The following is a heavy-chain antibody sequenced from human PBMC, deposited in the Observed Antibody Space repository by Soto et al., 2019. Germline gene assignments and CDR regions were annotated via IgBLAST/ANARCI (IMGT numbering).Heavy chain of an antibody. CDR1: GFTFSAYG. CDR3: ASGDLRGPGDFHGMAV. V-gene: IGHV3-30*03. CDR2: ISHDGTNK. Sequence: GGSLRLSCTPSGFTFSAYGMHWVRQAPGKGLEWVAAISHDGTNKYYGDSVRGRFTISRDNSKNTLYLQMNTLTAADTAIYYCASGDLRGPGDFHGMAVWGQGTTVTVSS. J-gene: IGHJ6*02. D-gene: IGHD3-10*01.